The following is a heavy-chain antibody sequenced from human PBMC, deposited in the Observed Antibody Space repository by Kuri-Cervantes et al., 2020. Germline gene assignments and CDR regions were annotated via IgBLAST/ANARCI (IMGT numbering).Heavy chain of an antibody. CDR1: GASISSYY. V-gene: IGHV4-4*07. CDR3: ARVQEWELPYFDY. CDR2: IYTSGVT. J-gene: IGHJ4*02. D-gene: IGHD1-26*01. Sequence: SCSVSGASISSYYWSWIRQPAGKGLDFLGRIYTSGVTDYNPSLKSRVTISVDKSKNQVSLKLSSVTAADTAVYYCARVQEWELPYFDYWGQGTLVTVSS.